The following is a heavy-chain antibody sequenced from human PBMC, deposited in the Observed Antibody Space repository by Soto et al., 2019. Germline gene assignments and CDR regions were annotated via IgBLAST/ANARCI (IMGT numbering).Heavy chain of an antibody. D-gene: IGHD6-19*01. V-gene: IGHV1-24*01. Sequence: KVGCRLCGESVIVFSIHGVRQETRKGLEWMARFDPESGEAIYAQKFQGRVTMTEDTSTDTAYMELSSLRSEDTAVYYCATDHQWLGDYYYSMDGWGQGTTVTVSS. CDR3: ATDHQWLGDYYYSMDG. CDR1: GESVIVFS. CDR2: FDPESGEA. J-gene: IGHJ6*02.